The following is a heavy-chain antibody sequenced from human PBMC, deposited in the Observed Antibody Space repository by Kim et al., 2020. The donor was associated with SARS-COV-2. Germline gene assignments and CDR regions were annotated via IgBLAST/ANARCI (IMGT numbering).Heavy chain of an antibody. CDR2: IDPSDSYT. D-gene: IGHD5-18*01. V-gene: IGHV5-10-1*01. CDR3: ARGIPGPYYYYGMDV. J-gene: IGHJ6*02. Sequence: GESLKISCKGSGYSFTSYWISWVRQMPGKGLEWMGRIDPSDSYTNYSPSFQGHVTISADKSISTAYLQWSSLKASDTAMYYCARGIPGPYYYYGMDVWGQGTTVTVSS. CDR1: GYSFTSYW.